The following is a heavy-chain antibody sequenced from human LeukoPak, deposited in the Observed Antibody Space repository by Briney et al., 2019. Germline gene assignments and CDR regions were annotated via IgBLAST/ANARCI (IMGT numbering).Heavy chain of an antibody. CDR1: GFTFDDYA. CDR3: AKSQRGIVGATHLDC. Sequence: GGSLRLSCAASGFTFDDYAMHWVRQAPGKGLEWVSGISWNSGSIGYADSVKGRFTISRDNAKNSLYLQMNSLRAEDTALYYCAKSQRGIVGATHLDCWGQGSLVTVSS. CDR2: ISWNSGSI. D-gene: IGHD1-26*01. J-gene: IGHJ4*02. V-gene: IGHV3-9*01.